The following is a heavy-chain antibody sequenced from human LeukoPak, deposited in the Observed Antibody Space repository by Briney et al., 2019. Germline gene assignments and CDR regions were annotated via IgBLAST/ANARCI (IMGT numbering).Heavy chain of an antibody. D-gene: IGHD3-10*01. J-gene: IGHJ4*02. Sequence: SETLSLTCTVSGGSISSSSYYWGWIRQPPGKGLEWIGRIYTSGSTNYNPSLKSRVTISVDTSKNQFSLKLSSVTAADTALYYCARGLWFGDENPPYFDYWGQGTLVTVSS. CDR2: IYTSGST. V-gene: IGHV4-61*02. CDR1: GGSISSSSYY. CDR3: ARGLWFGDENPPYFDY.